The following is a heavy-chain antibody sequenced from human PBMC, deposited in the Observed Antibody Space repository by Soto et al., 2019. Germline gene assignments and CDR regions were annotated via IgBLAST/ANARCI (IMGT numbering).Heavy chain of an antibody. Sequence: QITLKESGPTLVKPTQTLTLTCTFSGFSLSTSGVGVGWIRQPPGKALEWLALIYWNDDKRYSPSLKSRLTITNDTSKNQVVVTMTNMDPVDTATYYCAHRRYSNYYYYYGMDVWGQGTTVTVSS. CDR3: AHRRYSNYYYYYGMDV. V-gene: IGHV2-5*01. D-gene: IGHD4-4*01. J-gene: IGHJ6*02. CDR2: IYWNDDK. CDR1: GFSLSTSGVG.